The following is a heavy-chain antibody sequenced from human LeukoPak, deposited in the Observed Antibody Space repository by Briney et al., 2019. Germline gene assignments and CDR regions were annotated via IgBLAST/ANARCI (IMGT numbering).Heavy chain of an antibody. D-gene: IGHD3-22*01. J-gene: IGHJ4*02. CDR2: IVVGSGNT. CDR3: AAAYYYDSPFDY. Sequence: SVKVSCKASGFTFTSSAVQWVRQARGQRLEWIGWIVVGSGNTNYAQKFQERVTITRDMSTSTAYMELSSLRSEDTAVYYCAAAYYYDSPFDYWGQGTLVTVSS. CDR1: GFTFTSSA. V-gene: IGHV1-58*01.